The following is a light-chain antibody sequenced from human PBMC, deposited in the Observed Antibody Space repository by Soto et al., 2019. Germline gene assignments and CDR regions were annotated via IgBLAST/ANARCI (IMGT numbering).Light chain of an antibody. CDR2: GAS. CDR3: QQYNKWPYT. J-gene: IGKJ2*01. Sequence: ELVMTQSPATLSVSPGERAALSCGASQSVSSNFAWYQQKPGQAPRLLIYGASTRATGIPARFSGSGSGTEFTLTISSLQSEDFAVYYCQQYNKWPYTFGQGTKLEIK. CDR1: QSVSSN. V-gene: IGKV3-15*01.